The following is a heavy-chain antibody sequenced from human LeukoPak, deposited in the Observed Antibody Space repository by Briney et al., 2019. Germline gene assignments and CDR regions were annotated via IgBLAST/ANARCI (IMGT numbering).Heavy chain of an antibody. CDR1: GFTFSSYA. CDR2: ISGSGGTT. J-gene: IGHJ1*01. D-gene: IGHD3-10*01. Sequence: GGSLRLSCAASGFTFSSYAMSWVRQAPGKGPEWVSLISGSGGTTDYADSVKGRFIISRDNSKNTLYLQMNSLRDEDTAIYYCAKRDASGSFYSVEFFQHWGQGTLVTVSS. CDR3: AKRDASGSFYSVEFFQH. V-gene: IGHV3-23*01.